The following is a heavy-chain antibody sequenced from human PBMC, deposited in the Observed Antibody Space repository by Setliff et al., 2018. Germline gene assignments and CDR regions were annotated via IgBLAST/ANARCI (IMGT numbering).Heavy chain of an antibody. CDR2: INWNGGSI. Sequence: RPGGSLRLSCAASGFTFDDYGMSWVRQAPGKGLEWVSTINWNGGSITYADSVKGRFTISRDNARNTLYLQMNSLTAEDTAVYYCARVGSKPQLGWFDPWGQGTLVTVSS. CDR1: GFTFDDYG. D-gene: IGHD1-26*01. CDR3: ARVGSKPQLGWFDP. V-gene: IGHV3-20*04. J-gene: IGHJ5*02.